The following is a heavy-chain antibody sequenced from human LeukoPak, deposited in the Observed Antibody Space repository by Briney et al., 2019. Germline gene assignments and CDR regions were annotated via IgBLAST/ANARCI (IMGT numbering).Heavy chain of an antibody. CDR1: GFTFSSYG. CDR3: AREKGYYGSGSYYDY. Sequence: GGSLRLSCAAPGFTFSSYGMHWVRQAPGKGLEWVAVIWYDGSNKYYADSMKGRFTISRDNSKNTLYLQMNSLRAEDTAVYYCAREKGYYGSGSYYDYWGQGTLVTVSS. V-gene: IGHV3-33*01. CDR2: IWYDGSNK. J-gene: IGHJ4*02. D-gene: IGHD3-10*01.